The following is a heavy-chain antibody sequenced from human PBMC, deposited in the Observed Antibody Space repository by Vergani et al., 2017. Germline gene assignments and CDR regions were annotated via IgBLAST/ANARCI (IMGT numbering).Heavy chain of an antibody. J-gene: IGHJ5*02. V-gene: IGHV1-69*04. CDR1: GGTFSSYA. CDR2: IISNLGIA. Sequence: QVQLVQSGAEVKKPGSSVKVSCKASGGTFSSYAISWVRQAPGQGLEWMGRIISNLGIANYAQKFQGRVTITADKSTSTAYMELSSLRSEDTAVYYCARYCGGDCPIAPGNWFDPWGQGTLVTVSS. D-gene: IGHD2-21*01. CDR3: ARYCGGDCPIAPGNWFDP.